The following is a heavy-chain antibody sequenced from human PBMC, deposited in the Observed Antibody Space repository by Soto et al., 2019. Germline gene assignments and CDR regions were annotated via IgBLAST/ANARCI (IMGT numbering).Heavy chain of an antibody. D-gene: IGHD6-6*01. CDR3: AKARGAARRNIFDY. CDR2: ISWNSGSI. J-gene: IGHJ4*02. V-gene: IGHV3-9*01. CDR1: GFTFDDYA. Sequence: GGSLRLSCAASGFTFDDYAMHWVRQAPGKGLEWVSGISWNSGSIGYADSVKGRFTISRDNAKNSLYLQMNSLRAEDTALYYCAKARGAARRNIFDYWGQGTLVTVSS.